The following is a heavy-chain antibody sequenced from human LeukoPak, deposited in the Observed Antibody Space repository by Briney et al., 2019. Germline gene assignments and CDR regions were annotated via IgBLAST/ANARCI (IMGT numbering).Heavy chain of an antibody. J-gene: IGHJ4*02. V-gene: IGHV4-59*12. D-gene: IGHD3-16*02. CDR1: GGSISTYD. CDR2: IYFTGST. Sequence: SETLSLTCTVSGGSISTYDWTWIRQPPGKGLEWIGYIYFTGSTNYNPSLKSRVTISVDTSKNQFSLKLSSVTAADTAVYYCARGWGLRLGELSPRPSDYWGQGTLVTVSS. CDR3: ARGWGLRLGELSPRPSDY.